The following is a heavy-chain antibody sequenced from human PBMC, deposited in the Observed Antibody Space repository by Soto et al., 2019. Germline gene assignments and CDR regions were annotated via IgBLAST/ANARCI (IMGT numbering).Heavy chain of an antibody. D-gene: IGHD1-20*01. CDR2: ISGSGGST. J-gene: IGHJ4*02. Sequence: PRGSLRISCASSGFTFSIYAMSWVRQAPGKGLEWVSAISGSGGSTYYADSVKGRFTISRDNSKNTLYLQMNSLRAEDTAVYYCAKGRRGITGTNFDYWGQGTLVTVSS. V-gene: IGHV3-23*01. CDR3: AKGRRGITGTNFDY. CDR1: GFTFSIYA.